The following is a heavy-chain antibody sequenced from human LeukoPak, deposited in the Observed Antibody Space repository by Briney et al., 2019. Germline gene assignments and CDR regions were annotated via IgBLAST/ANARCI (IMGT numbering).Heavy chain of an antibody. V-gene: IGHV1-2*02. D-gene: IGHD3-3*01. Sequence: ASVKVSCKASGYTFTGYYMHWVRQAPGQGLEWMGWINPNSGGTNYAQKFQGRVTMTRDTSISTAYMELSRLRSDDTAVYYCARGPPGAIFGAIDYWGQGILVTVSS. CDR3: ARGPPGAIFGAIDY. CDR2: INPNSGGT. CDR1: GYTFTGYY. J-gene: IGHJ4*02.